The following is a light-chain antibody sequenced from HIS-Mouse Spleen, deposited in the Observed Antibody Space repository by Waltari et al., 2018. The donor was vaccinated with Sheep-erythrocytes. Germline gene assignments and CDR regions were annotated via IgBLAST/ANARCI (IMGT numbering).Light chain of an antibody. CDR1: SSDVGGYNY. V-gene: IGLV2-11*01. Sequence: QSALTQPRSVSGSPGQSVTISCTGTSSDVGGYNYVSWYQQHPGKAPKLRIYDVSKRPSGVPDRFSGSKSGNTASLTIAVLQAEDEADYYCCSYAGSYTFWVFGGGTKLTVL. CDR3: CSYAGSYTFWV. J-gene: IGLJ3*02. CDR2: DVS.